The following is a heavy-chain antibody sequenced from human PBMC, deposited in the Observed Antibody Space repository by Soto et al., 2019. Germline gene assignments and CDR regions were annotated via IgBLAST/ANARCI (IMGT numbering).Heavy chain of an antibody. J-gene: IGHJ4*02. CDR3: ARSTPVSGYDSRARDY. V-gene: IGHV3-21*01. Sequence: EVQLVESGGGLVKPGGSLRLSCAASGFTFSSYSMNWVRQAPGKGLEWVSAISSRSDYIYYAVSVKGRFTISRDNAKSSLYLQMNSLTAEDTAVYYCARSTPVSGYDSRARDYWGQGALVTVSS. CDR1: GFTFSSYS. D-gene: IGHD5-12*01. CDR2: ISSRSDYI.